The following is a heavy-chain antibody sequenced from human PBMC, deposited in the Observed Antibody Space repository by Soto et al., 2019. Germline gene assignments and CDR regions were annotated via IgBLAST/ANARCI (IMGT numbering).Heavy chain of an antibody. CDR2: ISGSGGST. CDR1: GFTFSSYA. Sequence: GGSLRLSCAASGFTFSSYAMSWVRQAPGKGLEWVSAISGSGGSTYYADSVKGRFTISRDNSKNTLYLQMNSLRAEDTAVYYCAKAPPVFWSGYHIPPGWYFDLWGRGTLVTVSS. V-gene: IGHV3-23*01. CDR3: AKAPPVFWSGYHIPPGWYFDL. J-gene: IGHJ2*01. D-gene: IGHD3-3*01.